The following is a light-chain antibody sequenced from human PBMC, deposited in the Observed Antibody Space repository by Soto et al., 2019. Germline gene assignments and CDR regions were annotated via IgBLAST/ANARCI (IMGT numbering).Light chain of an antibody. CDR3: QQYVTSFT. V-gene: IGKV3-20*01. J-gene: IGKJ3*01. CDR1: QSVTSNY. Sequence: EIVFTQSPGTLSLPPGERATLSCRASQSVTSNYLAWYQQRPGQAPRLLIYGASSRATGTPDRFSGSGSGTDFTLTISRLEPEDFAVYYCQQYVTSFTFGPGTKVDIK. CDR2: GAS.